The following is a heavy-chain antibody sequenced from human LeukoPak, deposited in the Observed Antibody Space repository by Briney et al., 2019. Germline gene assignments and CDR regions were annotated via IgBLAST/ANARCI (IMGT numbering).Heavy chain of an antibody. D-gene: IGHD3-22*01. V-gene: IGHV4-4*07. Sequence: NSSETLSLTCTVSGGSISSYYWSWIRQPAGKGLEWIGRIYTSGSTNYNPSLKSRVTMSVDTSKNQFSLKLSSVTAADTAVYYCARGPDYYDSSGYYTPSWFDPWGQGTLVTVSS. CDR2: IYTSGST. CDR3: ARGPDYYDSSGYYTPSWFDP. J-gene: IGHJ5*02. CDR1: GGSISSYY.